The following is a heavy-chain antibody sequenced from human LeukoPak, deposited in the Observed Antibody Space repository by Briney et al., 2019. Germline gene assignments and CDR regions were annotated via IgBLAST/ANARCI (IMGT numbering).Heavy chain of an antibody. J-gene: IGHJ4*02. CDR3: ARLRSYYYFDY. D-gene: IGHD1-26*01. Sequence: SETLSLTCTVSGASISSSSYYWGWIRQPPGKGLEWIGTIYYSGSTYYNPSLKSRVTMSVDTSKNQFSLRLSSVTAAGTAVYYCARLRSYYYFDYWGQGTLVTVSS. V-gene: IGHV4-39*01. CDR2: IYYSGST. CDR1: GASISSSSYY.